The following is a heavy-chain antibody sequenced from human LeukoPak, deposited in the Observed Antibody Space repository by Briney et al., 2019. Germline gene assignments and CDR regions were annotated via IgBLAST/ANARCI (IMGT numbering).Heavy chain of an antibody. Sequence: PGGSLRLSCAASGFTFSSYVMHWVRQAPGKGLEWVAIISYDGSNEYYADSVKGRFTISRDNSKNTLYLQMNSLRAEDTAVYYCARDMVAGGPDYWGQGTLVTVSS. V-gene: IGHV3-30*04. CDR3: ARDMVAGGPDY. D-gene: IGHD6-19*01. CDR1: GFTFSSYV. J-gene: IGHJ4*02. CDR2: ISYDGSNE.